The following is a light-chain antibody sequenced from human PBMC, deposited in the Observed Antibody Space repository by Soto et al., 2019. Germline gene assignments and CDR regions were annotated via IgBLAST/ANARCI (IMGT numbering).Light chain of an antibody. CDR2: GTS. CDR3: QHFGNSLWT. CDR1: QSVASRN. V-gene: IGKV3-20*01. J-gene: IGKJ1*01. Sequence: IVLTQSPGTLSLSPGERATLSCRASQSVASRNLAWYQQKSGQAPRLLIYGTSSRAVHTPDRFSGSGSGTDFTLTISGLEPEDFAVYYCQHFGNSLWTSGQGTKVEI.